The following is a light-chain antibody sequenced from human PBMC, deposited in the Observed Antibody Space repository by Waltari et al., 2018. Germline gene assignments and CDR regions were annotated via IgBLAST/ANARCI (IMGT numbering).Light chain of an antibody. Sequence: QSALTQPASVSGSPGQSISISCIGTSSDIGTFNLVSWHLQYPGTAPNLRIYDVSQRPSGVSNRFSGSKSGNTASLTISGLQAEDEAIYYCCSYAGSRTWVFGGGAKLTVL. CDR1: SSDIGTFNL. J-gene: IGLJ3*02. CDR2: DVS. V-gene: IGLV2-23*02. CDR3: CSYAGSRTWV.